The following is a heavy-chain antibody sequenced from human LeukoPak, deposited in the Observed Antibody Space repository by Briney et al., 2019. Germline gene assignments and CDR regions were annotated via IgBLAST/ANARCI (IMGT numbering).Heavy chain of an antibody. D-gene: IGHD5-18*01. CDR2: IIPIFGTA. V-gene: IGHV1-69*01. J-gene: IGHJ2*01. CDR3: ARETWIQLWLRYGYFDL. CDR1: GGTFSSYA. Sequence: SVKVSCKASGGTFSSYAISWVRQAPGQGLEWMGGIIPIFGTANYAQKFQGRVTITADESTSTAYMELSSLRSEDTAVYYCARETWIQLWLRYGYFDLWGRGTLVTVSS.